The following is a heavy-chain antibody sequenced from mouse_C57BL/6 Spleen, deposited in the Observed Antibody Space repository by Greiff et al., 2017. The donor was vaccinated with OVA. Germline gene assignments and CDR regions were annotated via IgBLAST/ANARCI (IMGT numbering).Heavy chain of an antibody. CDR1: GYTFTSYW. CDR2: IYPGSGST. Sequence: VKLQQPGAELVKPGASVKMSCKASGYTFTSYWITWVKQRPGQGLEWIGDIYPGSGSTNYNEKFKSKATLTVDTSSSTAYMQLSSLTSEDSAVYYCARGRGKGYYAMDYWGQGTSVTVSS. CDR3: ARGRGKGYYAMDY. V-gene: IGHV1-55*01. D-gene: IGHD1-1*02. J-gene: IGHJ4*01.